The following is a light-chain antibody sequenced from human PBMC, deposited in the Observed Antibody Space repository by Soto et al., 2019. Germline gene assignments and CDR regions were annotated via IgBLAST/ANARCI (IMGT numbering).Light chain of an antibody. CDR2: GAS. CDR3: QQYNNWPQLT. CDR1: QSVSSN. Sequence: EIVMTQSPATLSVSPGERTTLSCRASQSVSSNLAWYQQKPGQAPRLLIYGASTSATGSPARFSGSGSGTEFNLTISSLQSEDFAVSYCQQYNNWPQLTFGGGTKVEIK. J-gene: IGKJ4*01. V-gene: IGKV3-15*01.